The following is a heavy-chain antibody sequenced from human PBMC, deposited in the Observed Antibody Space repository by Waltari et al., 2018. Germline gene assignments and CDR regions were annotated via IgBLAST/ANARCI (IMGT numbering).Heavy chain of an antibody. CDR3: AREGGGRDYYYYGMDV. CDR1: GFTFSSYA. V-gene: IGHV3-30-3*01. D-gene: IGHD3-16*01. J-gene: IGHJ6*02. Sequence: QVQLVESGGGVVQPGRSLRLSCAASGFTFSSYAMHWVRQAPGKGLEWVAVISYDGSNKYYADSVKGRFTISRDNSKNTLYLQMNSRRAEDTAVYYCAREGGGRDYYYYGMDVWGQGTTVTVSS. CDR2: ISYDGSNK.